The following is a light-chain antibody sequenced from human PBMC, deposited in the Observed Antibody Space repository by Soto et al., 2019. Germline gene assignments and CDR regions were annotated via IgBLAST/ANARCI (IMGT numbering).Light chain of an antibody. V-gene: IGKV1-5*01. CDR2: DAS. J-gene: IGKJ1*01. Sequence: DIQMTQSPSTLSASVGDRVTITCRASQSISSWLAWYQQKPGKAPKLLIYDASSLESGVPSRSSGSGSGTEFTLTISSLQPDDFATYYCQQYNSYQGTFGQGTKVEIK. CDR3: QQYNSYQGT. CDR1: QSISSW.